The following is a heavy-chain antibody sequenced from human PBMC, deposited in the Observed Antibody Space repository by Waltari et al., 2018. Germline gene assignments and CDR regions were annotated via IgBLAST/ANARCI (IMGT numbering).Heavy chain of an antibody. CDR1: GFSLSTSGMR. CDR3: ARIHGRGWFDP. V-gene: IGHV2-70*04. J-gene: IGHJ5*02. CDR2: IDWDDDK. Sequence: QVTLKESGPALVKPTQTLTLTCTFSGFSLSTSGMRVSWIRQPPGKALERLVRIDWDDDKFYSTSLKTRLTISKDTSKNQVVLTMTNMDPVDTATYYCARIHGRGWFDPWGQGTLVTVSS. D-gene: IGHD3-10*01.